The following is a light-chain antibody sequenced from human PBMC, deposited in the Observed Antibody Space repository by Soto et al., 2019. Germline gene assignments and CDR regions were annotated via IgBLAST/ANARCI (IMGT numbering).Light chain of an antibody. Sequence: DIQMTQSPATLAASVGDRVSITCRASQSIDNWLAWYQQKAEKAPNLLIYKASRLGSGVPSRFSGSGSGTEFTLPISSLQPEDFGRYYFQEYRNDYGTFGQGTNVQMK. CDR3: QEYRNDYGT. V-gene: IGKV1-5*03. CDR1: QSIDNW. J-gene: IGKJ1*01. CDR2: KAS.